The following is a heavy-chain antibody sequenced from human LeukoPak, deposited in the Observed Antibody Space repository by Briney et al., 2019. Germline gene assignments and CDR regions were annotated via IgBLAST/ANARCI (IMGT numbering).Heavy chain of an antibody. CDR3: ARDCSSTSCIKRAWGYYYYGMDV. Sequence: GGSLRLSCAASGFTFSSYDMHWVRQATGKGLEWVSAIGTAGDTYYPGSVKGRFTISRENAKNSLYLQMNSLRAGDTAVYYCARDCSSTSCIKRAWGYYYYGMDVWGQGTTVTVSS. D-gene: IGHD2-2*01. J-gene: IGHJ6*02. CDR2: IGTAGDT. V-gene: IGHV3-13*01. CDR1: GFTFSSYD.